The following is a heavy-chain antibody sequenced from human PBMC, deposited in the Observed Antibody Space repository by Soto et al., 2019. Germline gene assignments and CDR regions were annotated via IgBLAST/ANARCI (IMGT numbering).Heavy chain of an antibody. CDR1: GYTFTGYA. D-gene: IGHD3-16*01. J-gene: IGHJ6*03. CDR3: ASPGSQIGGATGYYYMDV. V-gene: IGHV1-3*01. CDR2: INAGNGNT. Sequence: ASVKVSCKASGYTFTGYAMHWVRQAPGQRLEWMGRINAGNGNTKYSQKFQGRVTITRDKSASTAYMELSSLRSEDTAVYYCASPGSQIGGATGYYYMDVWGKGTTVTVSS.